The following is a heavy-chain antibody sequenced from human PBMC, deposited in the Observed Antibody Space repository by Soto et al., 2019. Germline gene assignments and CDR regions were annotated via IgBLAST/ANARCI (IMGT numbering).Heavy chain of an antibody. CDR1: GGSISSYY. V-gene: IGHV4-59*01. Sequence: SETLSLTCTVSGGSISSYYWSWIRQPPGKGLEWIGYIYYSGSTNYNPSLKSRVTISVDTSKNQFSLKLSSVTAADTAVYYCARGQLHFSYYYYGMDVWGQGTTVTVSS. J-gene: IGHJ6*02. D-gene: IGHD1-1*01. CDR2: IYYSGST. CDR3: ARGQLHFSYYYYGMDV.